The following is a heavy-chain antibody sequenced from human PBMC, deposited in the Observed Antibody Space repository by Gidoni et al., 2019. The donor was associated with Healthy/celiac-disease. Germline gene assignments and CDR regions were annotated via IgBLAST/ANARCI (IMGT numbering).Heavy chain of an antibody. V-gene: IGHV3-23*01. CDR2: ISCSGGST. CDR3: AKSDFITMIVVGYGMDV. J-gene: IGHJ6*02. CDR1: GFTFSITA. Sequence: EVQLLESGGGLVQPGGSLRSSCAAPGFTFSITAMSWVRQAPGKGLEWVSAISCSGGSTYYADSVKGRFTISRDNSKNTLYLQMNSLRAEDTAVYYCAKSDFITMIVVGYGMDVWGQGTTVTVSS. D-gene: IGHD3-22*01.